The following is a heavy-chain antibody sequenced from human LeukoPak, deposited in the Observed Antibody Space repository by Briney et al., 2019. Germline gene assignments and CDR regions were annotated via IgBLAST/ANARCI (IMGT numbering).Heavy chain of an antibody. J-gene: IGHJ4*02. V-gene: IGHV3-23*01. CDR3: AKGPVITMIVVDPIDY. Sequence: GGSLRLSCAASGFTFSSYAMSWVRQAPGKGLEWVSAISGSGGSTYYADSVKGRFTISRDNSKNTLYLQMNSLRAEDTAVYYCAKGPVITMIVVDPIDYWGQGTLVTVSS. CDR1: GFTFSSYA. CDR2: ISGSGGST. D-gene: IGHD3-22*01.